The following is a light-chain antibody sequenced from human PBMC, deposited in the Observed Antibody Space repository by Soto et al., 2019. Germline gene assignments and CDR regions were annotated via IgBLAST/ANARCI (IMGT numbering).Light chain of an antibody. CDR3: AAWDDSLSGQV. Sequence: QSVLTQPPSASGTPGQRVTISCSGSTSNVGINSVFWYQHLPGTAPKLLIYRSNQRASGVPDRLSGSKSGTSASLAISGLRSEDEADYYCAAWDDSLSGQVFGGGTKLTVL. CDR1: TSNVGINS. CDR2: RSN. J-gene: IGLJ2*01. V-gene: IGLV1-47*01.